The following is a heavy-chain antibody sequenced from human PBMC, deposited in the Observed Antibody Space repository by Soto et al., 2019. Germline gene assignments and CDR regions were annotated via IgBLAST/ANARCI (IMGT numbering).Heavy chain of an antibody. Sequence: SETLSLTCTVSGGSSSSGGYYWIWIHQHPGKGLEWIGYIYYSGSTYYNPSLKSRVTISVDTSKNQFSLKLTSVTAADTAFYYCARVRENQLLGGFDPWGQGPLVTVPS. CDR1: GGSSSSGGYY. J-gene: IGHJ5*02. CDR2: IYYSGST. V-gene: IGHV4-31*03. D-gene: IGHD2-2*01. CDR3: ARVRENQLLGGFDP.